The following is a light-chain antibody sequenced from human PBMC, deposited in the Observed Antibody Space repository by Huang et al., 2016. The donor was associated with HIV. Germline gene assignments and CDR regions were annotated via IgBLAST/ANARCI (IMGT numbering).Light chain of an antibody. CDR1: ESVGTT. CDR3: QQYNNWPPVT. Sequence: EIVVTQSPATRSVSPGERATLSCRASESVGTTLAWYQQRPGKAPRLLIYGASTRAIGIPARFSGRVSGTEFTLTISSLQSEDLAVYFCQQYNNWPPVTFGQGTRLEIK. CDR2: GAS. V-gene: IGKV3-15*01. J-gene: IGKJ5*01.